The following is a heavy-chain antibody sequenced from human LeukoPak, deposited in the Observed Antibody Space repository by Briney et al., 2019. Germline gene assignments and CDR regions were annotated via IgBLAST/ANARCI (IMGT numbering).Heavy chain of an antibody. J-gene: IGHJ5*02. Sequence: GASVKVSCKASGGTFSSYAISWGREAPGQGREWMGGIIPIFVTANYAQKFQGRVTITADASTSTAYMELSSLRSEDTAVYYCAGTPADILWWFDPWGQGTLVHVPS. CDR3: AGTPADILWWFDP. D-gene: IGHD2-2*02. CDR1: GGTFSSYA. V-gene: IGHV1-69*01. CDR2: IIPIFVTA.